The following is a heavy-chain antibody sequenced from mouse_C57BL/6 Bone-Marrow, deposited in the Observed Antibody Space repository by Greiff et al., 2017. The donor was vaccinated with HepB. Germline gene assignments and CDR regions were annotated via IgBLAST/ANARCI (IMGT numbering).Heavy chain of an antibody. J-gene: IGHJ1*03. CDR1: GYTFTSYG. Sequence: VQLQQSGAELARPGASVKLSCKASGYTFTSYGISWVKQRTGQGLEWIGEIYPRSGNTYYNEKFKGKATLTADKSSSTAYMELRSLTSEDSAVYFCAIITTVVTPYWYFDVWGTGTTVTVSS. V-gene: IGHV1-81*01. D-gene: IGHD1-1*01. CDR3: AIITTVVTPYWYFDV. CDR2: IYPRSGNT.